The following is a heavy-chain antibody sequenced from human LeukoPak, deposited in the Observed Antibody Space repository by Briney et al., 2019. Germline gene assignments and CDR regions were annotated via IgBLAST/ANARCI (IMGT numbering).Heavy chain of an antibody. CDR3: ARGSGSYWGANFDS. CDR2: IYYSGST. CDR1: GGSISSYY. J-gene: IGHJ4*02. V-gene: IGHV4-59*01. D-gene: IGHD1-26*01. Sequence: SETLSLTCTVSGGSISSYYWSWIRQPPGKGLEWIGYIYYSGSTNYNPSLKSRVTISVDTSKNQFSLKLSSVTAADTAVYYCARGSGSYWGANFDSWGQGTLVTVSS.